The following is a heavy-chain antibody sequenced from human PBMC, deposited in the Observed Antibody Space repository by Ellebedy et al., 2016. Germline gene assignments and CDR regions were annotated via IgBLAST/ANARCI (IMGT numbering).Heavy chain of an antibody. J-gene: IGHJ4*02. V-gene: IGHV3-9*01. D-gene: IGHD4/OR15-4a*01. CDR1: GFTFNDYA. Sequence: SLKISXAGSGFTFNDYALHWVRQAPGKGLEWVSGISWDCAVIGYGGSVKGRFTISKDSAKNYLYLQMNSLRPEDTAFYYCAKGTMDYFYHWGQGTLVTVSS. CDR2: ISWDCAVI. CDR3: AKGTMDYFYH.